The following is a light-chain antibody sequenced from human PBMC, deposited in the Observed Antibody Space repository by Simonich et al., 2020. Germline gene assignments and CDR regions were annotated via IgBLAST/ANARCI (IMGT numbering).Light chain of an antibody. CDR3: QQRSNWPMYT. V-gene: IGKV3-15*01. CDR2: GAS. Sequence: EIVMTQSPATLSVSPGERATLSCRASQSVSSNLARSQQKPGQAPRLLIYGASPRATGIPARFSGSGSGTDFTLTISSLEPEDFAVYYCQQRSNWPMYTFGQGTKLEIK. CDR1: QSVSSN. J-gene: IGKJ2*01.